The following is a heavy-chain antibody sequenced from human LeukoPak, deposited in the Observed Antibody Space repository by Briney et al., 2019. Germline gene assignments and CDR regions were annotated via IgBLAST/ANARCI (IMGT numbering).Heavy chain of an antibody. CDR1: GGTFSSYA. D-gene: IGHD1-26*01. CDR2: IIPILGIA. J-gene: IGHJ6*02. V-gene: IGHV1-69*04. CDR3: ARDWRGSYSDSYYYYYGMDV. Sequence: SVKVSCKASGGTFSSYAISWVRQAPGQGLEWMGRIIPILGIANYAQKFQGRVTITADKSTSTAYMELSSLRSEDTAVYYCARDWRGSYSDSYYYYYGMDVWGQGTTVTVSS.